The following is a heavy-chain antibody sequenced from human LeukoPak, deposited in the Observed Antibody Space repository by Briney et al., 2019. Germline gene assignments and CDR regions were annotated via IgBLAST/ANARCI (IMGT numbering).Heavy chain of an antibody. V-gene: IGHV1-2*02. CDR3: ARDHYGDYYRFHP. CDR1: GYTFTGYY. CDR2: INPNSGGT. Sequence: ASVKVSCKASGYTFTGYYMHWVRQAPGQGLEWMGWINPNSGGTNYAQKFQGRVTMTRDTSISTAYMELSRLRSDDTAVYYCARDHYGDYYRFHPWGPGNLVTVSS. D-gene: IGHD4-17*01. J-gene: IGHJ5*02.